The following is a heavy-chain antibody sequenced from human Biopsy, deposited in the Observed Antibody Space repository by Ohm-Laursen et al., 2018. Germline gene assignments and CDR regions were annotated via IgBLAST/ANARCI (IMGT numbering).Heavy chain of an antibody. CDR1: GYTFTSYD. CDR3: ARGSFLLGGNYYYYGMDV. V-gene: IGHV1-8*01. J-gene: IGHJ6*02. Sequence: ASVKVSCKASGYTFTSYDINWVRQATGQGLEWMGWMNPNSGNTDYAQKFQGRVTMTRNTSISTAYMELNSLRSEDTTVYYCARGSFLLGGNYYYYGMDVWGQGTTVTVSS. D-gene: IGHD3-10*01. CDR2: MNPNSGNT.